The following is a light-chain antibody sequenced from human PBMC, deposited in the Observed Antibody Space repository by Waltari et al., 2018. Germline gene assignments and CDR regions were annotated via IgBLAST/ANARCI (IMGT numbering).Light chain of an antibody. CDR1: SSNIGSNT. CDR3: AAWDDSLNGYV. V-gene: IGLV1-44*01. J-gene: IGLJ1*01. Sequence: QSVLTQPPSASGTPGQRVPISCSGSSSNIGSNTVNWYQQPPGTAPKLLIYSNNQRPPGVPDRFSGSKSGTSASLAISGLQSEDEADYYCAAWDDSLNGYVFGTGTKVTVL. CDR2: SNN.